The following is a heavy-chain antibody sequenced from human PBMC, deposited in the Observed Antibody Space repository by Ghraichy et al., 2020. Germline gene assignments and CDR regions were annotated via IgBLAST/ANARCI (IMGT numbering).Heavy chain of an antibody. CDR1: GFTFSDYW. CDR2: IKEDGSAK. V-gene: IGHV3-7*03. J-gene: IGHJ4*02. D-gene: IGHD5/OR15-5a*01. CDR3: ARDPLRRFDY. Sequence: GGSLRLSCTASGFTFSDYWMTWVRQAPGKGLEWVANIKEDGSAKYYVDSVKGQFTISRDNAKNSLYLQMNSLRAEDTAVYFCARDPLRRFDYWGRGTLVTVSS.